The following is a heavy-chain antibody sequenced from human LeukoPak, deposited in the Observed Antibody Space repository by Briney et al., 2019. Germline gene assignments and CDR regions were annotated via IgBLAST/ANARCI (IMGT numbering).Heavy chain of an antibody. J-gene: IGHJ3*02. CDR3: ARGPYDSSGYPAFDI. Sequence: SGTLSLTCAVSGGSISSSNWWSWVRQPPGKGLEWIGEIYHSGSTNYNPSLKSRVTISVDKSKNQFSLKLSSVTAADTAVYYCARGPYDSSGYPAFDIWGQGTMVTVSS. V-gene: IGHV4-4*02. D-gene: IGHD3-22*01. CDR1: GGSISSSNW. CDR2: IYHSGST.